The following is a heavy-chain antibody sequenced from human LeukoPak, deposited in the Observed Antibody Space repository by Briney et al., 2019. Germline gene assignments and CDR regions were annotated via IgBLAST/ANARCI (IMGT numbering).Heavy chain of an antibody. V-gene: IGHV1-18*01. J-gene: IGHJ3*02. D-gene: IGHD4-17*01. CDR3: ARDKDYGDYQDAFDI. CDR1: GYTFTSYG. CDR2: ISAYNGNT. Sequence: GASVKVSCKASGYTFTSYGISWVRQAPGQGLEWMGWISAYNGNTNYAQKLQGRVTMTTDTSTSTAYMELRSLRSDDTAVYYCARDKDYGDYQDAFDIWGQGTMVTVSS.